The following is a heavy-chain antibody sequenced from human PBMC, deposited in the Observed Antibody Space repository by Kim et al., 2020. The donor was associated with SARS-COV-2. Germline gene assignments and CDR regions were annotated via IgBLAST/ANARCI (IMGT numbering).Heavy chain of an antibody. V-gene: IGHV4-59*01. CDR3: ARTPCSSTSCYVY. J-gene: IGHJ4*02. CDR2: IYYSGST. CDR1: GGSISSYY. D-gene: IGHD2-2*01. Sequence: SETLSLTCTVSGGSISSYYWSWIRQPPGKGLEWIGYIYYSGSTYYNPSLKSRVTISVDTSKNQFSLQLTSVTAADTAVYYCARTPCSSTSCYVYWCQGTL.